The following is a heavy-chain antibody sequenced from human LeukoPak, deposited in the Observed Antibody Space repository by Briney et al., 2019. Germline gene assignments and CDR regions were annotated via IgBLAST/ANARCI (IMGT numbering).Heavy chain of an antibody. Sequence: VASVKVSCKASGYTFNSNYMHWVRQAPGQGLEWMGIINPSGGSTSYAQKFQGRVTMTRDMSTSTVYMELSSLRSEDTAVYYCARARETYSGYDVGRQKYYYYYYMDVWGKGTTVTVSS. D-gene: IGHD5-12*01. CDR3: ARARETYSGYDVGRQKYYYYYYMDV. CDR2: INPSGGST. J-gene: IGHJ6*03. V-gene: IGHV1-46*02. CDR1: GYTFNSNY.